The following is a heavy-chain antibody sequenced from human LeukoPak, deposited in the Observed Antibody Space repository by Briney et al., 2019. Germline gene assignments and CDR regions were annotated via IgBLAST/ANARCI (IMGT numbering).Heavy chain of an antibody. Sequence: GGSLRLSCAASGFTFISCAMSWVRQAPGKGLEWVANINHDGSEKNYVESVKGRFTISRDNAKNSLYLQMNSLRAEDTAVYYCAKYLALGSSAWFDPWGQGTLVTVSS. CDR1: GFTFISCA. CDR2: INHDGSEK. CDR3: AKYLALGSSAWFDP. D-gene: IGHD3-10*01. V-gene: IGHV3-7*02. J-gene: IGHJ5*02.